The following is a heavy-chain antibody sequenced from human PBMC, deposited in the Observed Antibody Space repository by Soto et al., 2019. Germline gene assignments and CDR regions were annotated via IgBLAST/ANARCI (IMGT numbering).Heavy chain of an antibody. CDR2: FDPEDGET. CDR1: GYTLTELS. Sequence: ASVKVSYKVSGYTLTELSMHWVRQAPGKGLEWMGGFDPEDGETIYAQKFQGRVTMTEDTSTDTAYMELSSLRSEDTAVYYCATAAPHYDFWSGYRYDPFDYWGQGTLVTVSS. V-gene: IGHV1-24*01. J-gene: IGHJ4*02. CDR3: ATAAPHYDFWSGYRYDPFDY. D-gene: IGHD3-3*01.